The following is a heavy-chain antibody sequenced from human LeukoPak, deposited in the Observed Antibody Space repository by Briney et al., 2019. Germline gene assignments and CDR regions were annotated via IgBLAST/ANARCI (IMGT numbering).Heavy chain of an antibody. J-gene: IGHJ4*02. CDR1: GFTFSSYG. CDR3: AKVGFGDQVDY. V-gene: IGHV3-30*18. D-gene: IGHD3-10*01. Sequence: PGGSLRLSCAASGFTFSSYGMHWVRQAPGKGLEWVAVISYDGSNKYYADSVKGRFTISRDNSKNTLYLQMNSLRAEDTAVYYCAKVGFGDQVDYWGQGTLVTVSS. CDR2: ISYDGSNK.